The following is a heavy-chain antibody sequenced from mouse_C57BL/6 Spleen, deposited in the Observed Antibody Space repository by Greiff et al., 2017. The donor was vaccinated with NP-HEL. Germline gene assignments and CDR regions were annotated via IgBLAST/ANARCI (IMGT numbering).Heavy chain of an antibody. Sequence: QVQLQQPGAELVMPGASVKLSCKASGYTFTSYWMHWVKQRPGQGLEWIGEIDPSDSYTNYNQKFKGKSTLTVDKSSSTAYMQLSSLTSEDSAVYYCAREEGQLRLRAWFAYWGQGTLVTVSA. J-gene: IGHJ3*01. CDR2: IDPSDSYT. CDR3: AREEGQLRLRAWFAY. CDR1: GYTFTSYW. V-gene: IGHV1-69*01. D-gene: IGHD3-2*02.